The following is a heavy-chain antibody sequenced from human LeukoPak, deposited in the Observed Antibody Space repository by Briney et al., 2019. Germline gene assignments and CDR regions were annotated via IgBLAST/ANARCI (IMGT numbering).Heavy chain of an antibody. CDR1: GFTFSDYY. D-gene: IGHD1-26*01. V-gene: IGHV3-11*01. Sequence: GSLRLSCAASGFTFSDYYMSWIRQAPGKGLEWVSYISSSGSTIYYADSVKGRFTISRDNAKNSLYLQMNSLRAEDTAVYYCARGPERGSSPYYHYGMDVWGQGTTVTVSS. CDR3: ARGPERGSSPYYHYGMDV. J-gene: IGHJ6*02. CDR2: ISSSGSTI.